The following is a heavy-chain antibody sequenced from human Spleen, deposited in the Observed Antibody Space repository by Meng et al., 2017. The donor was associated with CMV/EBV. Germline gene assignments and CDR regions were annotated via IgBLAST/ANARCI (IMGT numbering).Heavy chain of an antibody. CDR1: NYSINNGHY. V-gene: IGHV4-38-2*02. J-gene: IGHJ6*02. D-gene: IGHD2-15*01. Sequence: GSLRLSCTVSNYSINNGHYWGWIRQPPGKGLEWIGNIYHSGSTYYNLSLKSRVTISVDTSKNQFSLRLSSVTAADTAIYYCARVKKYCSDDSCYSGYYHYGMDVWGQGTTVTVSS. CDR2: IYHSGST. CDR3: ARVKKYCSDDSCYSGYYHYGMDV.